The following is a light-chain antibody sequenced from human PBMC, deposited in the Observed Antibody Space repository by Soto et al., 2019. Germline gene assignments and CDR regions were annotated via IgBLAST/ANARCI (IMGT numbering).Light chain of an antibody. Sequence: DIQMTQSPSSLSASVGDRVTITCRASQSISSYLNWYQQKPGKAPKLLIYAASSLQSGVPSRFSGSGSGTDFTLTISSLQPEDFATYYCRQSYSTPITFGQGTHWRL. J-gene: IGKJ5*01. CDR3: RQSYSTPIT. CDR2: AAS. V-gene: IGKV1-39*01. CDR1: QSISSY.